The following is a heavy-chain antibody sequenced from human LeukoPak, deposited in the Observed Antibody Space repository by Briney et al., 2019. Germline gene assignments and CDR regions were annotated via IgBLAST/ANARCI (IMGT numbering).Heavy chain of an antibody. CDR2: IYHSGST. CDR3: ARRDYDYVWGSYRNTFDY. CDR1: GYSISSGYY. Sequence: SETLSLTCTVSGYSISSGYYWGWIRQPPGKGLEWMGSIYHSGSTNYNPSLKSRVTISVDKSKNQFSLKLSSVTAADTAVYYCARRDYDYVWGSYRNTFDYWGQGTLVTVSS. D-gene: IGHD3-16*02. J-gene: IGHJ4*02. V-gene: IGHV4-38-2*02.